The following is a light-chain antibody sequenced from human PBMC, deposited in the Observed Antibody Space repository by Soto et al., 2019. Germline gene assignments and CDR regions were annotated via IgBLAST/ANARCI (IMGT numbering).Light chain of an antibody. V-gene: IGKV1-39*01. Sequence: DVQMTQSPSSLSASVGDRVTITFRASQGISTDLNWYQQKPGKAPKLLIYTASSLQSGVPSRFSGSGSGTDFTLTISSLQPEDFATYYCQQSYSTPSITFGQGTRLEI. J-gene: IGKJ5*01. CDR1: QGISTD. CDR2: TAS. CDR3: QQSYSTPSIT.